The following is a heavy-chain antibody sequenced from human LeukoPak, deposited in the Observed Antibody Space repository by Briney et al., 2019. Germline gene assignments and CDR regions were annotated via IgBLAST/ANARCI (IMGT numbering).Heavy chain of an antibody. J-gene: IGHJ4*02. Sequence: VSSVKLSCKASGGTFSSYTISWVRQAPGQGLEWMGRIIPILGIANYAQKFQGRVTITADKSTSTAYMELSSLRSEDTAVYYCAARYYYDSSGAIDYWGQGTLVTVSS. CDR3: AARYYYDSSGAIDY. CDR1: GGTFSSYT. V-gene: IGHV1-69*02. CDR2: IIPILGIA. D-gene: IGHD3-22*01.